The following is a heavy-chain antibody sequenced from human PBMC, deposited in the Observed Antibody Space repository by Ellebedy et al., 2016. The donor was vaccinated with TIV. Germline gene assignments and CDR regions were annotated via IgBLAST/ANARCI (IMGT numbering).Heavy chain of an antibody. CDR2: MNPNSGNT. D-gene: IGHD6-19*01. CDR3: ARGLSSSGWYSHYYYYGMDV. J-gene: IGHJ6*02. Sequence: AASVKVSCQASGYTFTSYDIHWVRPATGQGLEWMGWMNPNSGNTGYAQKFQGRVTMTRNTSISTAYMELSSLRSEDTAVYYCARGLSSSGWYSHYYYYGMDVWGQGTTVTVSS. CDR1: GYTFTSYD. V-gene: IGHV1-8*01.